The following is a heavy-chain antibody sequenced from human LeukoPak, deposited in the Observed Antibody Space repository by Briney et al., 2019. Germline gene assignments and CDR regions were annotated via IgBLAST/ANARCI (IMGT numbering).Heavy chain of an antibody. CDR1: GYSFTSYW. V-gene: IGHV5-51*01. Sequence: GESLKISYKGSGYSFTSYWIGWVRQMPGKGLEWMGIIYPGDSDTRYSPSFQGQVTISADKSISTAYLQWSSLKASDTAMYYCASGRYSSSPYYYYGMDVWGQGTTVTVSS. J-gene: IGHJ6*02. CDR3: ASGRYSSSPYYYYGMDV. D-gene: IGHD6-13*01. CDR2: IYPGDSDT.